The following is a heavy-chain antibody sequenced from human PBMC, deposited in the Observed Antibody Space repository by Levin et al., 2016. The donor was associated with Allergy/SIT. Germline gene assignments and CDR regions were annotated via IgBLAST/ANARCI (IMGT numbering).Heavy chain of an antibody. CDR1: GGSISSYY. Sequence: SETLSLTCTVSGGSISSYYWSWIRQPPGKGLEWIGYIYYSGSTNYNPSLKSRVTISVDTSKNQFSLKLSSVTAADTAVYYCARDCSSTSCYPPSYGMDVWGQGTTVTVSS. J-gene: IGHJ6*02. D-gene: IGHD2-2*01. CDR3: ARDCSSTSCYPPSYGMDV. V-gene: IGHV4-59*01. CDR2: IYYSGST.